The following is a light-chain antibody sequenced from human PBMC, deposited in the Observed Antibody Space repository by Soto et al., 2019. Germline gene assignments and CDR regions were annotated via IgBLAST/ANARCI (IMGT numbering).Light chain of an antibody. CDR1: QSVSSK. CDR3: QQYNDWPPA. Sequence: ETVLTQSPDTLSLSPGKRATLSGRASQSVSSKLVWYQQKPGQAPRFLIYGASTRATGIPARFRGSGSGTEFTLTIDSLQSEDFAVYYCQQYNDWPPAFGGGTKVDIK. V-gene: IGKV3-15*01. J-gene: IGKJ4*01. CDR2: GAS.